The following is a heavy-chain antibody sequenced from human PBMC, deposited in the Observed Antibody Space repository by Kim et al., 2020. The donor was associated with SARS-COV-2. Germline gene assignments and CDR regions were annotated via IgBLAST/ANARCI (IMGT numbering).Heavy chain of an antibody. Sequence: SETLSLTCAVYGGSFSGYYWSWIRQPPGKGLEWIGEISHSGSTNYNPFLKSRVTISVDTSKNQFSLKLSSVTAADTAVYYCARRVPPSVAQTGCSSGWYFSAARQVGYFDFWGQGALGSVSS. CDR1: GGSFSGYY. J-gene: IGHJ4*03. CDR3: ARRVPPSVAQTGCSSGWYFSAARQVGYFDF. CDR2: ISHSGST. D-gene: IGHD6-19*01. V-gene: IGHV4-34*01.